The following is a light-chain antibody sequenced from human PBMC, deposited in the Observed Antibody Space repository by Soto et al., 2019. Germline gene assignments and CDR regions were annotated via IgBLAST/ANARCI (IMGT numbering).Light chain of an antibody. CDR2: DAS. CDR3: QQRSNWPYT. J-gene: IGKJ2*01. Sequence: DIVLTQSPATLSLSPGERATLSCRASQSMSTYLAWYQQKSGQAPRLLIYDASNRATGIPARFSGSGSGTDFTLTISRLEPEDLAIYYCQQRSNWPYTFGQGTKLEIK. V-gene: IGKV3-11*01. CDR1: QSMSTY.